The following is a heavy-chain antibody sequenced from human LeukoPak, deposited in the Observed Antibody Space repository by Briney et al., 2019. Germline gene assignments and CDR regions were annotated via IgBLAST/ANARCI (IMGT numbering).Heavy chain of an antibody. D-gene: IGHD2-2*01. Sequence: ASVKASCKASGYTFTSYYMHWVRQAPGQGLEWMGIINPSGGSTSYAQKFQGRVTMTRDTSTSTVYMELSSLRSEDTAVYYCARVRALYCSSTSCYRGWYFDLWGRGTLVTVSS. V-gene: IGHV1-46*01. CDR3: ARVRALYCSSTSCYRGWYFDL. J-gene: IGHJ2*01. CDR2: INPSGGST. CDR1: GYTFTSYY.